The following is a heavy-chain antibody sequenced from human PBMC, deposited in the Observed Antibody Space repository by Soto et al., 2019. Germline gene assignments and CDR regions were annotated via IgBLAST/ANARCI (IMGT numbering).Heavy chain of an antibody. V-gene: IGHV4-4*07. CDR2: IYTSGST. Sequence: QVQLQESGPGLVKPSETLSLTCTVSGGSISSYYWSWIRQPADKGLEWIGRIYTSGSTNYNPSLKSRVTMSVDTSKNQFSLKLRSVTAADTSVYYCASERWNWFDPWGQGTLVTVSS. J-gene: IGHJ5*02. CDR1: GGSISSYY. CDR3: ASERWNWFDP. D-gene: IGHD2-15*01.